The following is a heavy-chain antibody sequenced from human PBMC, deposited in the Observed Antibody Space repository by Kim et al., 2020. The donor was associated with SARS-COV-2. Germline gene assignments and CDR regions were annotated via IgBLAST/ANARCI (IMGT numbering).Heavy chain of an antibody. J-gene: IGHJ6*02. CDR1: GGSISSYY. V-gene: IGHV4-59*13. CDR3: ARDEGIAVAGTGRKYYYYGMDV. CDR2: IYYSGST. Sequence: SETLSLTCTVSGGSISSYYWSWIRQPPGKGLEWIGYIYYSGSTNYNPSLKSRVTISVDTSKNQFSLKLSSVTAADTAVYYCARDEGIAVAGTGRKYYYYGMDVWGQGTTVTVSS. D-gene: IGHD6-19*01.